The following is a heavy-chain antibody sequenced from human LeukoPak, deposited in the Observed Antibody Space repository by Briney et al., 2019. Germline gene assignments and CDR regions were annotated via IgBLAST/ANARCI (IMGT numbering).Heavy chain of an antibody. J-gene: IGHJ5*02. V-gene: IGHV3-7*05. Sequence: VGSPRLSCAASEFTFSSYWMSWVRQAPGKGLEWVANIKQDGSEKYYVDSVKGRFTISRDNAKNSLYLQMNSLRAEDTAVYYCARAWRYSSGWYDNWGQGTLVTVSS. D-gene: IGHD6-19*01. CDR1: EFTFSSYW. CDR2: IKQDGSEK. CDR3: ARAWRYSSGWYDN.